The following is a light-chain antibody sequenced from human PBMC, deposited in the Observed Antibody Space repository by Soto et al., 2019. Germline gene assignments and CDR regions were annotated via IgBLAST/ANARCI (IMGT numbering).Light chain of an antibody. V-gene: IGKV1-27*01. Sequence: DIQMTQSPSSLSASVGDRVTITCRASQGTNNFLAWYQQKTGEVPRLLIYTASTLHSGVPSRFSGSGSGTHFTLTISSLQPEDVATYYCQHYNTVPLSFGGGTKVEIK. CDR3: QHYNTVPLS. J-gene: IGKJ4*01. CDR1: QGTNNF. CDR2: TAS.